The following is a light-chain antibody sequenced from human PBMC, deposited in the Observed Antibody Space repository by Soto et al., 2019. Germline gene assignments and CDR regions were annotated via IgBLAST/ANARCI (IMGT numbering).Light chain of an antibody. CDR1: QSVGSIY. V-gene: IGKV3-20*01. J-gene: IGKJ1*01. CDR3: QQYGSSPRT. Sequence: DIVLTQSPGTLSLSLGERATLSCRASQSVGSIYLAWYQQKPGQAPRLLIHGASNRASGIPDRFSGSGSGTDFTLTISRLEPEDFAVYYCQQYGSSPRTFGQGTKVEIK. CDR2: GAS.